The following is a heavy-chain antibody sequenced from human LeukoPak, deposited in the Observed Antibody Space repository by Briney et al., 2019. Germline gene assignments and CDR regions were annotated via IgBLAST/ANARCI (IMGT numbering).Heavy chain of an antibody. CDR3: ARPDFWSCYYSI. CDR2: MYCDGRSV. D-gene: IGHD3-3*01. Sequence: GGSLRLSCAGSGFTFTGYWMHWVRQAPGKGLEWMSLMYCDGRSVTYADSVKGRFTISRDNAKNTVYLQMNSLRAEDTAVYYCARPDFWSCYYSIWGQGTLVTVSS. CDR1: GFTFTGYW. J-gene: IGHJ4*02. V-gene: IGHV3-74*03.